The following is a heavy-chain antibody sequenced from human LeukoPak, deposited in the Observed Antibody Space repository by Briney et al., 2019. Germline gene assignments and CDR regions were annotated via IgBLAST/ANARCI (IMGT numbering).Heavy chain of an antibody. CDR3: AKDSVPGTYYYYMDV. Sequence: GGSLRLSCAASGFTFSSYGMHWVRQAPGKGLEWVAFIRYDGSNKYYADSVKGRFTISRDNSKNTLYLQMNSLRAEDTAVYYCAKDSVPGTYYYYMDVWGKGTTVTISS. CDR1: GFTFSSYG. D-gene: IGHD6-13*01. V-gene: IGHV3-30*02. J-gene: IGHJ6*03. CDR2: IRYDGSNK.